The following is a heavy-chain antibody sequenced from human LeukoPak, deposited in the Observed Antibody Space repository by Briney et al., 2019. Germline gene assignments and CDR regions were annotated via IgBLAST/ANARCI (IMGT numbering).Heavy chain of an antibody. Sequence: PGGSLRLSCAASGFTFNIYGMSWVRQVPGKGLEWVSAIGSSGSNTYYADSVKGRFTISRDNSKNTLYLQMNSLRAEDTAIYYCAKDLRYSYDCWGQGTLVTVSS. CDR3: AKDLRYSYDC. D-gene: IGHD3-10*01. V-gene: IGHV3-23*01. CDR1: GFTFNIYG. CDR2: IGSSGSNT. J-gene: IGHJ4*02.